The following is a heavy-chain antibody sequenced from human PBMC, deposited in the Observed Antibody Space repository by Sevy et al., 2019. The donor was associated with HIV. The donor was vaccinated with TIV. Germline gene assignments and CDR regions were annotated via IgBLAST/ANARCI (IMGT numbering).Heavy chain of an antibody. CDR3: ARGDFWSGYYYYAMDV. D-gene: IGHD3-3*01. CDR2: IYTSGST. V-gene: IGHV4-4*07. CDR1: GVSISTYY. Sequence: SETLSLTCTVSGVSISTYYWSWIRQPAGKGLVWIGRIYTSGSTNYNPSLKSRVTMSVDTSKNQFSLKLSSVTAAGTAVYYCARGDFWSGYYYYAMDVWGQGTTVTVSS. J-gene: IGHJ6*02.